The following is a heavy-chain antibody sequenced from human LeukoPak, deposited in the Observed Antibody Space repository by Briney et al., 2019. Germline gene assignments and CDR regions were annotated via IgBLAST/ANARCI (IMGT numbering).Heavy chain of an antibody. D-gene: IGHD5-24*01. CDR3: ARRVVEMASKNANLDY. V-gene: IGHV6-1*01. Sequence: SQTLSLTCAISGDSVSTNSAAWNWVRQSPSRGLEWLGRTYYRSKWYNDYAISVKSRIIIKSDTSKNQFSLQLNSVTPEDTAVYYCARRVVEMASKNANLDYWGQGTLVTVSS. CDR2: TYYRSKWYN. J-gene: IGHJ4*02. CDR1: GDSVSTNSAA.